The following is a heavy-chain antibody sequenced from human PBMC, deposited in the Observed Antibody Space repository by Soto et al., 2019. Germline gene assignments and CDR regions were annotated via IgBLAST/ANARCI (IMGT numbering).Heavy chain of an antibody. CDR1: GYTLTELS. CDR2: FDPEDGET. Sequence: QVQLVQSGAEVKKPGASVKVSCKVSGYTLTELSMHWVRQAPGKGLEWMGGFDPEDGETIYAQKFQGRVTMTKDTSTDTAYMELSSLRSEDTAVYYCATIGEGSGSYYPGWGQGTLVTVSS. J-gene: IGHJ4*02. D-gene: IGHD1-26*01. CDR3: ATIGEGSGSYYPG. V-gene: IGHV1-24*01.